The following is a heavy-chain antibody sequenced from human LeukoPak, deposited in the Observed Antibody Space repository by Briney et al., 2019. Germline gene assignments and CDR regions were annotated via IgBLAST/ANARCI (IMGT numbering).Heavy chain of an antibody. V-gene: IGHV4-61*02. CDR3: ARDGGARIAAAGNYYYYMDV. D-gene: IGHD6-13*01. J-gene: IGHJ6*03. Sequence: SETLSLTCTVSGGSISSGSYYWSWIRQPAGKGLEWIGRIYTSGSTNYNPSLKSRVTISVDTSKNQFSLKLSSVTAADTAVYYCARDGGARIAAAGNYYYYMDVWGKGTTVTVSS. CDR2: IYTSGST. CDR1: GGSISSGSYY.